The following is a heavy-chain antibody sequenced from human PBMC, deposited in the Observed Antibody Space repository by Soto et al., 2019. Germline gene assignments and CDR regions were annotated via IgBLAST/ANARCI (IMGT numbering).Heavy chain of an antibody. CDR2: ISAYNGTA. CDR3: ARVGYCSGGSCYTRDYFDY. Sequence: ASVKVSCKASGYTFTSYGISWVRQAPGQGLEWMGWISAYNGTANYAQKFQGRVTITADESTSTAYMELSSLRSEDTAVYYCARVGYCSGGSCYTRDYFDYWGQGTLVTVSS. V-gene: IGHV1-18*01. J-gene: IGHJ4*02. CDR1: GYTFTSYG. D-gene: IGHD2-15*01.